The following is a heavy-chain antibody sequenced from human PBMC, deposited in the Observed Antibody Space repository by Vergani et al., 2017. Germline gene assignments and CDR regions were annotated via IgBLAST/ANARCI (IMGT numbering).Heavy chain of an antibody. CDR3: ARVDYEAGRPNDY. J-gene: IGHJ4*02. D-gene: IGHD3-10*01. V-gene: IGHV4-59*01. Sequence: QVQLQESCPGLVKPSETLSLTCTVSGGSISSYYWSRIRQTPGNGLGWIGYIYYSGSNNINPSLKGRLTIPIHTSKNQFSLKLSSVTAADTAVYYCARVDYEAGRPNDYWGQGTLVTVSS. CDR2: IYYSGSN. CDR1: GGSISSYY.